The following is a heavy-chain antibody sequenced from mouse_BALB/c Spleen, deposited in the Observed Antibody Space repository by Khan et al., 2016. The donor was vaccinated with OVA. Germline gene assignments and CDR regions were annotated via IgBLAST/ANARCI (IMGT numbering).Heavy chain of an antibody. CDR3: IRLVYYAYGDSIDY. Sequence: EVQLQESGPGLVKPSQSLSLTCTVTGFSITSYFVWNGVRQFPGNILGWVGYIRFSGNTGYAPSLKSRVSITRDTSKNPVFLQLNSVTTEDTATYYCIRLVYYAYGDSIDYWGQGISVTVSS. D-gene: IGHD2-2*01. V-gene: IGHV3-2*02. CDR2: IRFSGNT. CDR1: GFSITSYFV. J-gene: IGHJ4*01.